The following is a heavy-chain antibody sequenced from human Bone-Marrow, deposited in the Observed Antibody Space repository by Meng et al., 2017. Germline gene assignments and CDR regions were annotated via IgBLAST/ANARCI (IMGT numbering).Heavy chain of an antibody. CDR3: ARFTPFDY. V-gene: IGHV3-74*01. J-gene: IGHJ4*02. Sequence: EVQLVESGGRLVPPGWSLRLSCIASEFTFSIFWMHWVRQAPGKGPMWVSRINPDGTITDYADSVKGRFTISRDNAKNTLYLQMNSLRAEDSAVYYCARFTPFDYWGPGTLVTVSS. CDR2: INPDGTIT. CDR1: EFTFSIFW.